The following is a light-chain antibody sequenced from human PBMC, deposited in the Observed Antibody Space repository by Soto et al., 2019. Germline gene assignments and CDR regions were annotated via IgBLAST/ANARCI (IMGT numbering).Light chain of an antibody. J-gene: IGKJ4*01. V-gene: IGKV3-11*01. CDR3: QQRRNWPYLT. Sequence: DIVLTQSPATLSLSPGERATLSCRASESVSTYLAWYQHKPGQAPRLLINHASNRATGIPDRFSGSGSGTDFTLIISSLEPEDFAVYYCQQRRNWPYLTFGGGTKVDI. CDR2: HAS. CDR1: ESVSTY.